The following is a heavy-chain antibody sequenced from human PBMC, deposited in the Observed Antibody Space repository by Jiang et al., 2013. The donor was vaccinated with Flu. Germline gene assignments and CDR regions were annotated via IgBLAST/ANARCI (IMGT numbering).Heavy chain of an antibody. CDR3: ARNVXTTVTQFFDY. J-gene: IGHJ4*02. CDR1: GDSINSNNYY. D-gene: IGHD4-17*01. Sequence: LLKPSETLSLTCSVFGDSINSNNYYWGWVRQAPGQGLEWVGSIYFSGTTYQNPSLKSRVTMSLDTSKNQFSLKLRSVTAADTAVYFXARNVXTTVTQFFDYWGQGTLITVSS. CDR2: IYFSGTT. V-gene: IGHV4-39*07.